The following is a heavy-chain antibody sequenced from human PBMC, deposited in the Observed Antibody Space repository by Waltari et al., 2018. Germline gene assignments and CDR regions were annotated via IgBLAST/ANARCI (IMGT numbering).Heavy chain of an antibody. J-gene: IGHJ6*03. D-gene: IGHD3-3*01. CDR2: ISHSGYT. V-gene: IGHV4-34*02. CDR3: ASLLLDTPPGSYYYYMDV. Sequence: QVHLQQWGAGLLKPSETLSLTCGVYGGTLSGFFRSLTRQPPGKGLEWIGEISHSGYTTYNPSLKSRVTMSLDTSKSQFSLTLYSMTAADTAVYYCASLLLDTPPGSYYYYMDVWGKGTTVTVSS. CDR1: GGTLSGFF.